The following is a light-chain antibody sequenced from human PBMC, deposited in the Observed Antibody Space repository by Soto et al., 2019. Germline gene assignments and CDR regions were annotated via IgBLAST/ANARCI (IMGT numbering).Light chain of an antibody. V-gene: IGLV2-8*01. CDR1: SSDVGRFNY. CDR2: EVS. J-gene: IGLJ2*01. Sequence: QSVLTQPPSASGSPGQSVTISCTGTSSDVGRFNYVSWYQQHPGKVPKLMIYEVSKRPSGVPDRFSGSKSGNTASLTVSGLQAEDEADYYCSSYAGNNNLVFGGGTKLTVL. CDR3: SSYAGNNNLV.